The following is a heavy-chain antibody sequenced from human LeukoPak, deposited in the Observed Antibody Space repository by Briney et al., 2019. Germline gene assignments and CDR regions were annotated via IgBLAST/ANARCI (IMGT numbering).Heavy chain of an antibody. V-gene: IGHV1-18*01. D-gene: IGHD6-19*01. Sequence: ASVKVSCKASGYTFTSYGISWVRQAPGQGLEWMGWISAYNGNTNYAQKLQGRVTMTTDTSTSTAYMELRGLRSDDTAVYYCARGGRETRYSSGWYVKAGYYYMDVWGKGATVTISS. CDR1: GYTFTSYG. J-gene: IGHJ6*03. CDR3: ARGGRETRYSSGWYVKAGYYYMDV. CDR2: ISAYNGNT.